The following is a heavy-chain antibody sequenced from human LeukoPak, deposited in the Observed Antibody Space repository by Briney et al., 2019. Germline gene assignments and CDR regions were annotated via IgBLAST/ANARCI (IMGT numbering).Heavy chain of an antibody. CDR3: ARVYSSSWYRPGYYYYYMDV. D-gene: IGHD6-13*01. J-gene: IGHJ6*03. Sequence: KTSETLSLTCTVSGGSISSSSYYWGWIRQPPGKGLEWIGSIYYSGSTYYNPSLKSRVTISVDTSKNQFSLKLSSVTAADTAVYYCARVYSSSWYRPGYYYYYMDVWGKGTTVTVSS. V-gene: IGHV4-39*07. CDR2: IYYSGST. CDR1: GGSISSSSYY.